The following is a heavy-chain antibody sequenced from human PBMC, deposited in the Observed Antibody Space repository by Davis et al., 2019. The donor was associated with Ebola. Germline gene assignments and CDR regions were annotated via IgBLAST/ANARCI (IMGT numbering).Heavy chain of an antibody. CDR1: GYTFTGYY. V-gene: IGHV1-2*02. CDR2: INPNSGGT. J-gene: IGHJ6*02. CDR3: ASPAIYSGYEIYYYGMDV. Sequence: ASVKVSCKASGYTFTGYYMHWVRQAPGQGLEWMGWINPNSGGTNYAQKFQGRVTMTRDTSISTAYMELSRLRSDDTAVYYCASPAIYSGYEIYYYGMDVWGQGTTVTVSS. D-gene: IGHD5-12*01.